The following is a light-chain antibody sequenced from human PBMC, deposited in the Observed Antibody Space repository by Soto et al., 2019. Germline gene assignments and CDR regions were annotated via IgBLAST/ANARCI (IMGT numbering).Light chain of an antibody. J-gene: IGLJ2*01. CDR1: SSNIGAGYN. CDR2: VNS. CDR3: QSYDSSLSGVV. V-gene: IGLV1-40*01. Sequence: QSVLTQPPSVSGAPGQRVTISCTGSSSNIGAGYNVHWYQQLPGTAPKLLIYVNSNRPSGVLTDSLAPSLAPQPPWPSLGSRLRMNYCQSYDSSLSGVVFGGGTKLTVL.